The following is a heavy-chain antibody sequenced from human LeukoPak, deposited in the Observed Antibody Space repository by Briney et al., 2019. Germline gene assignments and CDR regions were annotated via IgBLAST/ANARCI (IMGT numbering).Heavy chain of an antibody. Sequence: PGRTLRLSCAASGFTFDDYGMSGVRQAPGKGLEWVSGINWNGGSTGYADSVKGRFTISRDNAKNSLYLQMNSLRAEDTALYYCARAGVGADTAMELGYWGQGTLVSVSS. J-gene: IGHJ4*02. CDR3: ARAGVGADTAMELGY. CDR1: GFTFDDYG. D-gene: IGHD5-18*01. V-gene: IGHV3-20*04. CDR2: INWNGGST.